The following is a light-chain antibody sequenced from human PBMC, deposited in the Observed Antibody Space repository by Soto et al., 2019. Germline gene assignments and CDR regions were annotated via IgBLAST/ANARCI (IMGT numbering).Light chain of an antibody. Sequence: QPVLTQPPSASGTPGQRVTISCSGSSSNIGSNTVNWYQQLTGTAPKLLIYSNNQRPSGVPDRFSGSKSGTSASLAISGLQSEDEADYYCAAWDDSLNAYVFGTGTQLTVL. V-gene: IGLV1-44*01. CDR3: AAWDDSLNAYV. CDR2: SNN. J-gene: IGLJ1*01. CDR1: SSNIGSNT.